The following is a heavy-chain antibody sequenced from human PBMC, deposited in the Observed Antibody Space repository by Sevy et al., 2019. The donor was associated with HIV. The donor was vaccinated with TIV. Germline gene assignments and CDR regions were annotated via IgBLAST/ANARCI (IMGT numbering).Heavy chain of an antibody. Sequence: GGSLRLSCAASGFTFSTYGMHWVRQAPGKGLEWVAVISYDGRHKYYADSVKGRFTISRDNSKNTLDLQMNSLRAEDTAVYYSAKDRDIVIVLGATALRQWGQGTLVTVSS. V-gene: IGHV3-30*18. D-gene: IGHD2-15*01. J-gene: IGHJ1*01. CDR2: ISYDGRHK. CDR3: AKDRDIVIVLGATALRQ. CDR1: GFTFSTYG.